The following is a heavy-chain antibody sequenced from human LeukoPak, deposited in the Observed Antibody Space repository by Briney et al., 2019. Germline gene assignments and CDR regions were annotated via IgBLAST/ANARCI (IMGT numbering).Heavy chain of an antibody. CDR3: ARMAVAGTDAFDI. D-gene: IGHD6-19*01. J-gene: IGHJ3*02. CDR2: VYHSGST. Sequence: SGTLSLTCAVSGGSISSNNWWSWVRQPPGKGLEWIGEVYHSGSTSYNPSLLSRVTISVDKSKNQFSLKLSSVTAADTAVYYCARMAVAGTDAFDIWGQGTMVTVSS. CDR1: GGSISSNNW. V-gene: IGHV4-4*02.